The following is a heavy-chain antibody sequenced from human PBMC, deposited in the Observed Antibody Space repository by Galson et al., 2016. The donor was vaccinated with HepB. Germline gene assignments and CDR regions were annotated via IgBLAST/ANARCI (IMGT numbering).Heavy chain of an antibody. D-gene: IGHD3-16*01. CDR3: AKGGGAFYFDH. CDR1: GFPVSRDF. V-gene: IGHV3-53*01. CDR2: LYAGGGAA. J-gene: IGHJ4*02. Sequence: SLRLSCAASGFPVSRDFMAWVRQAPGKGLEWVSLLYAGGGAAFYSDSVQGRFTISRDNSQNTLYLQVSNLRADDTAVYFCAKGGGAFYFDHWGQGALVTVSS.